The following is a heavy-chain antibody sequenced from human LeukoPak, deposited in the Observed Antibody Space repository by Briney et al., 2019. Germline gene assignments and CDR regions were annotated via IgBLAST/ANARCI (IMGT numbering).Heavy chain of an antibody. CDR2: ST. CDR3: ASDSISMNAFDA. CDR1: GGSFTTHY. D-gene: IGHD3-22*01. Sequence: PSETLSLTCTVSGGSFTTHYWSWIRQPPGKGLEWIGSTNYNPSLKSRVTISIDTSNNEVSLMLTSVTAADTAVYYCASDSISMNAFDAWGQGTMVTVSS. J-gene: IGHJ3*01. V-gene: IGHV4-59*11.